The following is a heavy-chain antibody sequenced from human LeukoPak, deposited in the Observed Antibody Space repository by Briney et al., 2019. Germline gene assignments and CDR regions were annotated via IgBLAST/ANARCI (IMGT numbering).Heavy chain of an antibody. V-gene: IGHV3-48*01. J-gene: IGHJ4*02. D-gene: IGHD3-10*01. CDR1: GFTFSSYS. CDR2: ISSSSSAI. CDR3: ARVDYTMVPYYSDY. Sequence: GGSLRLSCAASGFTFSSYSMNWVRQAPGKGLEWVSYISSSSSAIYYADSVKGRFTISRDNAKNSLYLQMISLRAEDTAVYYCARVDYTMVPYYSDYWGQGTLVTVSS.